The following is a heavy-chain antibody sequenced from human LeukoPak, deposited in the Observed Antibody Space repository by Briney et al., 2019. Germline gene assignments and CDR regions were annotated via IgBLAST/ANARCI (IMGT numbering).Heavy chain of an antibody. CDR3: ARMPLKDIVVVPAAIRYYMDV. Sequence: SVKVSCKASGGTFSSYAISWVRQAPGQGLEWMGGIIPIFGTANYAQKFQGRVTITTDESTSTAYMELSSLRSEDTAVYYCARMPLKDIVVVPAAIRYYMDVWGKGTAVTVSS. J-gene: IGHJ6*03. V-gene: IGHV1-69*05. D-gene: IGHD2-2*02. CDR2: IIPIFGTA. CDR1: GGTFSSYA.